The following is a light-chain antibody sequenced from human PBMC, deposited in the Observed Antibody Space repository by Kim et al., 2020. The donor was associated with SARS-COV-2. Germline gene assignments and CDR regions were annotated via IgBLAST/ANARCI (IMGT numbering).Light chain of an antibody. V-gene: IGLV2-11*01. CDR3: SSYAGSYTWV. J-gene: IGLJ3*02. Sequence: QSALTQPRSVSGSPGQSVTIFCTGTSSDVGGYNYVSWYQQHPGEAPKLMIHGVSKRPSGVPDRFSDSKSGNTASLTISGLQAEDEADYYCSSYAGSYTWVFGGGTQLTVL. CDR1: SSDVGGYNY. CDR2: GVS.